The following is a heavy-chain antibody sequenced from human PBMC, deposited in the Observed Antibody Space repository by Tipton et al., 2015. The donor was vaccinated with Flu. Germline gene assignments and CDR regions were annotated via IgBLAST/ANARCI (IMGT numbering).Heavy chain of an antibody. CDR2: IYYSGNT. CDR1: DDSISNYY. J-gene: IGHJ4*02. Sequence: TLSLTCTVSDDSISNYYLSWIRQPPGTGLEWIGYIYYSGNTDSNPSLKRRVTISVDTSKNQFSLKLSSVTAADTAVYYCARDLGLTVTGGRGFDSWGQGTLVTVSS. D-gene: IGHD4-11*01. CDR3: ARDLGLTVTGGRGFDS. V-gene: IGHV4-59*01.